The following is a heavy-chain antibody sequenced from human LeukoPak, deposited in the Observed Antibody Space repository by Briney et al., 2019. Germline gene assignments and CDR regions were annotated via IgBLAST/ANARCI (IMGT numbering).Heavy chain of an antibody. D-gene: IGHD4-17*01. J-gene: IGHJ4*02. CDR3: AKDRTSMVTTGLDY. V-gene: IGHV3-23*01. CDR2: ISGGGRNT. Sequence: GGSLRLSCAASGFTFSSYAMSWVRQAPGKGLEWVSAISGGGRNTYYAASVKGRFTISRDNSKNMLHLQMNSLRAEDTAVYYCAKDRTSMVTTGLDYWGQGTLVTVSS. CDR1: GFTFSSYA.